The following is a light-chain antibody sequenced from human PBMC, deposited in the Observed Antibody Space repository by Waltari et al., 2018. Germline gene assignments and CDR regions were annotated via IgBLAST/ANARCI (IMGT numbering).Light chain of an antibody. CDR1: SSDVGGYNY. CDR2: EVS. Sequence: QSALTQPASVSGSPGQSITISCPGTSSDVGGYNYASWYQQHPGKAPNLMIYEVSNRPSGVSNRFSGSKSGNTASLTISGLQAEDEADYYCSSYTSSSSWVFGGGTKLTVL. V-gene: IGLV2-14*01. CDR3: SSYTSSSSWV. J-gene: IGLJ3*02.